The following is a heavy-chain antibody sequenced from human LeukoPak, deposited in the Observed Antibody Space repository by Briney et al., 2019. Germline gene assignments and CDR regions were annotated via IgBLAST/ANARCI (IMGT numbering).Heavy chain of an antibody. Sequence: GGSLRLSCAASGFIFSTYTMNWVRQAPGKGQEWVSSISSGGSYIYYADSVKGRFTISRDNAKNSLYLQMNNLRVEDTALYYCARATWTSGNPPVWSDWGQGTLLTVSS. J-gene: IGHJ4*02. CDR3: ARATWTSGNPPVWSD. D-gene: IGHD4-23*01. CDR1: GFIFSTYT. V-gene: IGHV3-21*04. CDR2: ISSGGSYI.